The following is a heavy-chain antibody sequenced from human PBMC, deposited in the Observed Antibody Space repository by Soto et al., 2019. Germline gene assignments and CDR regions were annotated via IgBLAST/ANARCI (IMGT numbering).Heavy chain of an antibody. CDR3: ARYQPYYYVMDF. V-gene: IGHV1-2*02. Sequence: CASVKVSCKASGYTFTGYYMHWVRQAPGQGLEWMGWINPNSGGTNYAQKFQGRVTMTRDTSISTAYMELSRLRSDDTAVYYCARYQPYYYVMDFCGQGTTVIVSS. CDR1: GYTFTGYY. J-gene: IGHJ6*02. CDR2: INPNSGGT.